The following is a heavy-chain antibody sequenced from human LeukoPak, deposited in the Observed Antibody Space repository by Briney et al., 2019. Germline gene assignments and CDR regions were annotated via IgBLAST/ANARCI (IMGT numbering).Heavy chain of an antibody. CDR3: ARGLYYYDSSASASWFDP. V-gene: IGHV3-33*01. D-gene: IGHD3-22*01. J-gene: IGHJ5*02. CDR1: GFTFSSYG. Sequence: GRSLRLSCAASGFTFSSYGMHWVRQAPGKGLEWVAVIWYDGSNKYYADSVKGRFTISRDNSKNTLYLQMNSLRAEDTAAYYCARGLYYYDSSASASWFDPWGQGTLVTVSS. CDR2: IWYDGSNK.